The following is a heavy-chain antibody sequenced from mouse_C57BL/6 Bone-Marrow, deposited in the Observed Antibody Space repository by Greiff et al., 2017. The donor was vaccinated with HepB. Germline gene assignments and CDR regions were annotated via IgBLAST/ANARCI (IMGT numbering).Heavy chain of an antibody. CDR2: ISNGGGST. CDR1: GFTFSDYY. V-gene: IGHV5-12*01. D-gene: IGHD1-1*01. Sequence: EVKLMESGGGLVQPGGSLKLSCAASGFTFSDYYMYWVRQTPEKRLEWVAYISNGGGSTYSPDTVKGRFTISRDNAKNPLYLQMSRLKSEDTAMYYCARRKATVYYFDYWGQGTTLTVSS. CDR3: ARRKATVYYFDY. J-gene: IGHJ2*01.